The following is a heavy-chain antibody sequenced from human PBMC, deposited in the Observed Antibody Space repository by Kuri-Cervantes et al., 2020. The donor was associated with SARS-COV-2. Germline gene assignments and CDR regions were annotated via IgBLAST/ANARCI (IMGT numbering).Heavy chain of an antibody. CDR1: GFTFSDYY. J-gene: IGHJ5*02. D-gene: IGHD3-3*01. V-gene: IGHV3-49*04. Sequence: GGSLRLSCAASGFTFSDYYMSWVRQAPGKGLEWVGFIRSKAYGGTTEYAASVKGRFTISRDDSKSIAYLQMNSLKTEDTAVYYCTRDDFWSGYYTSWGQGTLVTVSS. CDR2: IRSKAYGGTT. CDR3: TRDDFWSGYYTS.